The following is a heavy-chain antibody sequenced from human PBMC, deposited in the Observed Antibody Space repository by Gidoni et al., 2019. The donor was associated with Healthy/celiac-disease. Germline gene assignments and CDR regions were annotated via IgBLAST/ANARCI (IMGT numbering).Heavy chain of an antibody. V-gene: IGHV4-38-2*01. CDR3: AGGYCSGGSCRYGMDV. CDR1: GYSISSGYY. CDR2: IYHSGST. Sequence: QVQLQASGPGLVKPSETLSLTCAVSGYSISSGYYWGWIRQPPGKGLEWIGSIYHSGSTYYNPSLKSRVTISVDTSKNQFSLKLSSVTAADTAVYYCAGGYCSGGSCRYGMDVWGQGTTVTVSS. J-gene: IGHJ6*02. D-gene: IGHD2-15*01.